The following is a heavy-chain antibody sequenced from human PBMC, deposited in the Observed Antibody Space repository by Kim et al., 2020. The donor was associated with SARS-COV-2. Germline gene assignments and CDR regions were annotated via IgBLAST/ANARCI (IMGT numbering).Heavy chain of an antibody. J-gene: IGHJ4*02. CDR1: GFTFSSYG. V-gene: IGHV3-30*18. D-gene: IGHD3-10*01. CDR3: AKGGYYGSGSYYWNY. Sequence: GGSLRLSCAASGFTFSSYGMHWVRQAPGKGLEWVAVISYDGSNKYYADSVKGRFTISRDNSKNTLYLQMNSLRAEDTAVYYCAKGGYYGSGSYYWNYWGQGTLVTVSS. CDR2: ISYDGSNK.